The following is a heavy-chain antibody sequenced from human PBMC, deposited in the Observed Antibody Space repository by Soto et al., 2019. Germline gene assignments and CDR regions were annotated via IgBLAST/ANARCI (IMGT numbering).Heavy chain of an antibody. V-gene: IGHV3-30*18. J-gene: IGHJ4*02. CDR2: TSYDGSNK. D-gene: IGHD3-16*02. CDR1: GFDFSSYG. Sequence: GGSLRLSCAASGFDFSSYGMHWVRQAPGKGLEWVAVTSYDGSNKYYADSVKGRFTISRDNTKSTLYLQMNSLRAEDTAVYYCAKSHPITVISLDYWGQGSLVTVSS. CDR3: AKSHPITVISLDY.